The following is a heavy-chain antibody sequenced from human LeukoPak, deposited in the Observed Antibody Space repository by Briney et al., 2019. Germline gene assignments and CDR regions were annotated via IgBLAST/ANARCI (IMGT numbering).Heavy chain of an antibody. CDR3: AKDMPPAPVSDAFDAFDI. CDR2: INWNSNSI. CDR1: GFIFNDYA. Sequence: PGGSLRLSCAAYGFIFNDYAMQWVRQAPGKGLEWVSGINWNSNSIGYADSVKGRFTISRDNSKNTLCLQKNSLRAEDTAVYYCAKDMPPAPVSDAFDAFDIWGQGTMVTVSS. J-gene: IGHJ3*02. D-gene: IGHD3-16*01. V-gene: IGHV3-9*01.